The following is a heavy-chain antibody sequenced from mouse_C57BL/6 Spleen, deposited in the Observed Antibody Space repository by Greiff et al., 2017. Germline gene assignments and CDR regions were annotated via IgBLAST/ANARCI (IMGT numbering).Heavy chain of an antibody. Sequence: VQLQQSVAELVRPGASVKLSCTASGFNFKNTYMHWVKQRPEQGLEWIGRIDPANGNTKYAPKFQGKATITADTSSNTAYLQLSSLTSEDTAIYYCAREVTTFDYWGQGTTLTVSS. CDR1: GFNFKNTY. D-gene: IGHD2-13*01. V-gene: IGHV14-3*01. J-gene: IGHJ2*01. CDR3: AREVTTFDY. CDR2: IDPANGNT.